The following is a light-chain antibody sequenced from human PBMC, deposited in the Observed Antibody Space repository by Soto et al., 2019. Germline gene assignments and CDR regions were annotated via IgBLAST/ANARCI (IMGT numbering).Light chain of an antibody. CDR2: YDS. Sequence: SYELPQPPSVSVAPEKTATITCGGNNIGNKRVHWYRQKPGQAPVLLISYDSDRPSGIPERFSGSNSENTATLTISRVEAGDEGDYYCQVWDIMTDNYVFGSGTKVTVL. CDR3: QVWDIMTDNYV. J-gene: IGLJ1*01. V-gene: IGLV3-21*04. CDR1: NIGNKR.